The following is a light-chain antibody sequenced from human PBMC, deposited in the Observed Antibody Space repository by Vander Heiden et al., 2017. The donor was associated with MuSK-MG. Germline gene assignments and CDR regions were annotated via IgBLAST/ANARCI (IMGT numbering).Light chain of an antibody. V-gene: IGKV3-11*01. CDR1: QSVSSF. CDR3: QRRNKWPFT. CDR2: DAS. Sequence: EIVLTQSPATLSLSPGERATLSCRASQSVSSFLAWYQHKPGQPPRLLIYDASNRAPGIPARFSGSGSGTDFTLTISSLEPEDFAIYYCQRRNKWPFTFGHGTKVXIK. J-gene: IGKJ3*01.